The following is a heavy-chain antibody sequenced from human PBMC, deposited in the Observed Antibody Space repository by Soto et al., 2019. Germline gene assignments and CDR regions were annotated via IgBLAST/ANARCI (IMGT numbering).Heavy chain of an antibody. CDR2: IYSGGST. CDR3: ARESWYNWNDGAYYYGMDV. Sequence: GSLRLSCAASGFTVSSNYMSWVRQAPGKGLEWVSVIYSGGSTYYADSVKGRFTISRDNSKNTLYLQMNSLRAEDTAVYYCARESWYNWNDGAYYYGMDVWGQGTTVTVSS. V-gene: IGHV3-53*01. D-gene: IGHD1-1*01. CDR1: GFTVSSNY. J-gene: IGHJ6*02.